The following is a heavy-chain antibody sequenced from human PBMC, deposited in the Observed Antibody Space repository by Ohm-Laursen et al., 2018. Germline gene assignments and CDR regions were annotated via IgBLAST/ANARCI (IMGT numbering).Heavy chain of an antibody. CDR3: AKDFDFSGDLIGAFDI. V-gene: IGHV3-23*01. D-gene: IGHD4-17*01. CDR2: ISGNGDDT. CDR1: EFTFNSYA. J-gene: IGHJ3*02. Sequence: GSLRLSCAASEFTFNSYAMSWVRQAPGKGLEWVAAISGNGDDTYHADPVKGRFTISRDNSRNTLYLQMTSLRAEDTALYYCAKDFDFSGDLIGAFDIWGQGTVVTVSS.